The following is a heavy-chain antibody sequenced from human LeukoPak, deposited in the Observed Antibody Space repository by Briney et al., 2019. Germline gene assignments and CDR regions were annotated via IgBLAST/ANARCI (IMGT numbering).Heavy chain of an antibody. D-gene: IGHD3-22*01. J-gene: IGHJ6*03. CDR1: GYTFTGYY. Sequence: GASVKVSCKASGYTFTGYYMHWVRQAPGQGLEWMGWINPNSGGTNYAQKFQGRVTMTRDTSISTAYMELSRLRSDDTAVYYCARAGGYYLYYYYYMDVWGKGTTVTVSS. CDR3: ARAGGYYLYYYYYMDV. V-gene: IGHV1-2*02. CDR2: INPNSGGT.